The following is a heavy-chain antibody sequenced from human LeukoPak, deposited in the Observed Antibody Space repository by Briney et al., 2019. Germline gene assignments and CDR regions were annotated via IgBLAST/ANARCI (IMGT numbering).Heavy chain of an antibody. CDR3: ARAPRNWFDP. Sequence: GGSLRLSCAASGFTFSNYAMSWVRQAPGRGLEWVSAITGSGGSTYYADSVKGRFTISRDNAKNSLYLQMNSLRAEDTAVYYCARAPRNWFDPWGQGTLVTVSS. J-gene: IGHJ5*02. V-gene: IGHV3-23*01. CDR2: ITGSGGST. CDR1: GFTFSNYA.